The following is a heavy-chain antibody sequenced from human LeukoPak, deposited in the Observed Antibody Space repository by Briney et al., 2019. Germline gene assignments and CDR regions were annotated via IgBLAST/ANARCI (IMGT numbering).Heavy chain of an antibody. CDR3: ARVGHRDEDYFDY. Sequence: ASVKVSCKASGYTFTSYDINWVRQATGQGLEWMGWMNPNSGNTGYAQKFQGRVTITRNTSISTAYMELRSLRSDDTAVYYCARVGHRDEDYFDYWGQGTLVTVSS. CDR1: GYTFTSYD. V-gene: IGHV1-8*03. D-gene: IGHD5-24*01. J-gene: IGHJ4*02. CDR2: MNPNSGNT.